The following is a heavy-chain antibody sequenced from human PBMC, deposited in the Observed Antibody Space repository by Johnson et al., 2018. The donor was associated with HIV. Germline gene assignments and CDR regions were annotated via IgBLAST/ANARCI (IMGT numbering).Heavy chain of an antibody. J-gene: IGHJ3*02. CDR1: GFIFDDYG. CDR3: AKDGGKWELPNAFDI. D-gene: IGHD1-26*01. V-gene: IGHV3-20*04. CDR2: INSFGSST. Sequence: VQLVESGGGVVRPGGSLRLSCAASGFIFDDYGMTWVRQAPGKGLEWVSRINSFGSSTNYADFVKGRFTISRDNAKNTLYLQMNSLRAEDTAVYYCAKDGGKWELPNAFDIWGQGTMVTVSS.